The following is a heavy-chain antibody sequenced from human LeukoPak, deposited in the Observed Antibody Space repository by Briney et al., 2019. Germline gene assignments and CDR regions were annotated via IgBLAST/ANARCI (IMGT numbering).Heavy chain of an antibody. CDR1: GYTFTAYF. D-gene: IGHD5-24*01. J-gene: IGHJ4*02. CDR3: ARLGVRDGYNRDDF. Sequence: ASVKLSCKASGYTFTAYFIHWVRQAPGQGFEWMGKINPTGGTTTYALNFQGRVTMTSETSTATVYMELSSLRSEDTAVYYCARLGVRDGYNRDDFWAQGTLVTVSS. V-gene: IGHV1-46*01. CDR2: INPTGGTT.